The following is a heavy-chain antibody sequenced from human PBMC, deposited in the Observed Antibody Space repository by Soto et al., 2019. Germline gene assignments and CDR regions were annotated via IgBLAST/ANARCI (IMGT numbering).Heavy chain of an antibody. CDR3: ARLNRIAARPGYFDY. CDR1: GFTFSSYS. D-gene: IGHD6-6*01. Sequence: AGSLRLSCAASGFTFSSYSMNWVRQAPGKGLEWVSSISSSSSYIYYADSVKCRFTISRDNAKNSLYLQMNSLRAEDTAVYYCARLNRIAARPGYFDYWGQGTLVTVSS. CDR2: ISSSSSYI. V-gene: IGHV3-21*01. J-gene: IGHJ4*02.